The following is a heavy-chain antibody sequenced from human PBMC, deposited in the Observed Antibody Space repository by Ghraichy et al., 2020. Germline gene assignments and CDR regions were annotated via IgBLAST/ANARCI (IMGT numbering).Heavy chain of an antibody. CDR1: GFTFSRYG. Sequence: GGSLRLSCAASGFTFSRYGLNWVRQAPGKGLEWVAVIWYDGSKKYYADSGKGRFTISRDNSKNMLYLQLNSLSAEDTAVYYCTKDSNPVLDYYFYGMDVWGQGTTVTVSS. CDR3: TKDSNPVLDYYFYGMDV. CDR2: IWYDGSKK. D-gene: IGHD3-3*01. V-gene: IGHV3-33*06. J-gene: IGHJ6*02.